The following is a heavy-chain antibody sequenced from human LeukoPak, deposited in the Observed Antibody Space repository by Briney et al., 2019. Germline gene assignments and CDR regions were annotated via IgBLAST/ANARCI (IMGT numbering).Heavy chain of an antibody. CDR3: AGGPVAVTHRFDY. Sequence: SETLSLTCAVSGYSISSGYYWGWIRQPPGKGLEWIGSIYHSGSTYYNPSLKGRVTISVDTSKNQFSLKLSSVTAADTAVYYCAGGPVAVTHRFDYWGQGTLVTVSS. D-gene: IGHD4-17*01. J-gene: IGHJ4*02. CDR2: IYHSGST. CDR1: GYSISSGYY. V-gene: IGHV4-38-2*01.